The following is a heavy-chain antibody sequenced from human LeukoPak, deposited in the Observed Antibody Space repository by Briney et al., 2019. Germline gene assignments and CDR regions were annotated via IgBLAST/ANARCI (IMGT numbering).Heavy chain of an antibody. J-gene: IGHJ4*01. V-gene: IGHV5-51*01. D-gene: IGHD5-12*01. Sequence: GESLKISCKASGYNFTNYWIAWVRQMPGKGLEWMGIIYPDDSDTRYSPSFQGQVTISADKSISTAYLQWSSLKASDTAMYYCATLGSPAGTITGAFDYWGQEPWSPSPQ. CDR1: GYNFTNYW. CDR2: IYPDDSDT. CDR3: ATLGSPAGTITGAFDY.